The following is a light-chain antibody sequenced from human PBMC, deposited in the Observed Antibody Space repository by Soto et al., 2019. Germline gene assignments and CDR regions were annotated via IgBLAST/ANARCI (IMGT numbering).Light chain of an antibody. CDR3: SSYAGSNNLRNV. J-gene: IGLJ1*01. CDR1: SSDDGGYNY. CDR2: EVS. Sequence: QSALTQPPSASGSPGQAVTISCTGTSSDDGGYNYVSWYQQHPGKAPKLMIYEVSKRPSGVPDRFSGSKSGNTASLTVSGLQAEYEADYYCSSYAGSNNLRNVFGTGTKLTVL. V-gene: IGLV2-8*01.